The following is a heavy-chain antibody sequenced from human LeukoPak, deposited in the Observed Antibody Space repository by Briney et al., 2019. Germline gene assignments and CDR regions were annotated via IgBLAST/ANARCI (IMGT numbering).Heavy chain of an antibody. CDR2: IYYSGST. D-gene: IGHD2-15*01. CDR1: GDSISSGPYY. CDR3: AKVVAEYFQH. Sequence: SETLSLTCTVSGDSISSGPYYWSWIRQHPGKGLEWIGYIYYSGSTYYNPSLKSRVTISVDTSKNQFSLKLSSVTAADTAVYYCAKVVAEYFQHWGQGTLVTVSS. J-gene: IGHJ1*01. V-gene: IGHV4-31*03.